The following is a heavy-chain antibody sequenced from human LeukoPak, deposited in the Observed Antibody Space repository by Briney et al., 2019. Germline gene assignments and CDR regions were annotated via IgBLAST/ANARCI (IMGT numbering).Heavy chain of an antibody. CDR1: GYSFTSYW. D-gene: IGHD4-17*01. Sequence: GESLKISCKGSGYSFTSYWIGWVRQMPGKGLEWMGIIYPGDSDTRYSPSFQGQVTISADKSISTTYLQWSSLKASDTAMYYCARLPSNDYGDFGYYYGMDVWGQGTTVTVSS. CDR3: ARLPSNDYGDFGYYYGMDV. V-gene: IGHV5-51*01. J-gene: IGHJ6*02. CDR2: IYPGDSDT.